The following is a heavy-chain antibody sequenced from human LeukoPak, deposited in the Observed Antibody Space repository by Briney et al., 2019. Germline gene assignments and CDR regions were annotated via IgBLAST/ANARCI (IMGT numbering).Heavy chain of an antibody. CDR1: GFTFSSYW. CDR2: INSDGRST. Sequence: GGPLTLSCAASGFTFSSYWMHWVRQAPGKALVCVSRINSDGRSTSYAHSVKGRFTISRDNAKNSLYMQMNRLRAEDTGVYYCARDSGNCNCLDYWGQGTLVTVSS. D-gene: IGHD1-7*01. CDR3: ARDSGNCNCLDY. J-gene: IGHJ4*02. V-gene: IGHV3-74*01.